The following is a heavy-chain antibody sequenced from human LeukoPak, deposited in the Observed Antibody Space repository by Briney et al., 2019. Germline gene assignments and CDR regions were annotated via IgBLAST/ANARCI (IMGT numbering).Heavy chain of an antibody. CDR3: ARASDSGSSLDD. CDR1: GFTFSSYW. D-gene: IGHD1-26*01. Sequence: GGSLRLSCAVSGFTFSSYWMHWVRQAPGKGLVWVSRINSDGSSTSYADSVKGRFTISRDNAKNTLYLQMNSLRVEDTAVYYCARASDSGSSLDDWGQGTLVTVSS. V-gene: IGHV3-74*01. CDR2: INSDGSST. J-gene: IGHJ4*02.